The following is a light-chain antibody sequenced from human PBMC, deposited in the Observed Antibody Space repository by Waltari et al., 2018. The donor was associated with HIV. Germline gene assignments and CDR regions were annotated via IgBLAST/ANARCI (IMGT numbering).Light chain of an antibody. Sequence: SYVLAQPPSVSVAPGQTARITCGGDTIGRKSHHWYQQKPGQAPLLVVYDDSDRPSGIPERFSGSNSGNTATLTISRVEAGDEADYYCQVWDSSSDDWVFGGGTKVTVL. CDR1: TIGRKS. J-gene: IGLJ3*02. CDR3: QVWDSSSDDWV. CDR2: DDS. V-gene: IGLV3-21*02.